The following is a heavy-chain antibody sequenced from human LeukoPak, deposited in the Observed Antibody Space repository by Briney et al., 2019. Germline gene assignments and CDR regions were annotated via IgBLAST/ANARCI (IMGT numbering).Heavy chain of an antibody. CDR3: AKAPVRGVIIL. V-gene: IGHV3-74*01. J-gene: IGHJ4*02. CDR2: INSDGSST. CDR1: GFTFSSYW. D-gene: IGHD3-10*01. Sequence: GGSLRLSCAASGFTFSSYWMHWVRQAPGKGLVWVSRINSDGSSTSYADSVKGRFTISRDNSKNTLYLQMNSLRAEDTAVYYCAKAPVRGVIILWGQGTLVTVSS.